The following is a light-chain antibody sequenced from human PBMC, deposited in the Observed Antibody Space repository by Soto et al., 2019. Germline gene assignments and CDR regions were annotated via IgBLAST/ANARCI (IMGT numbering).Light chain of an antibody. J-gene: IGLJ1*01. CDR2: DVT. CDR1: SSDVGGYNY. CDR3: SSYTSSSTPYV. Sequence: QSALTQPASVSGSPGQSITISCTGTSSDVGGYNYVSWYQQHPVKAPKLMIYDVTNRPSGVSDRFSGSKSGNTASLTISGRQAEDEADYYCSSYTSSSTPYVFGTGTKLTVL. V-gene: IGLV2-14*01.